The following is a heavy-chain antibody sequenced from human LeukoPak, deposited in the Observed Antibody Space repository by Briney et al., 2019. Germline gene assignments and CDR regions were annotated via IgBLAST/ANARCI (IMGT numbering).Heavy chain of an antibody. CDR3: ARVRSVGGNPHAFNI. Sequence: GGSLRLSCAASGFIVSSDYMTWARQAPGKGLEWVSYISSSGSTIYYADSVKGRFTISRDNAKNSLYLQMNSLRAEDTAVYYCARVRSVGGNPHAFNIWGQGTMVTVSS. D-gene: IGHD4-23*01. J-gene: IGHJ3*02. V-gene: IGHV3-11*01. CDR1: GFIVSSDY. CDR2: ISSSGSTI.